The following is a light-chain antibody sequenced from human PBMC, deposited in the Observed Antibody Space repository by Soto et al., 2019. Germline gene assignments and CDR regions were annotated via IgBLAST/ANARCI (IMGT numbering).Light chain of an antibody. Sequence: EIVLTQSPGTPSLSPGERATLSCRASQSVSSSSLAWYQHKPGQAPRLLIYRASSRATGSPDRFSGSGSGTDCTLTISRREPEDLAVYYCQQYGSSPPFTFGPGTKVDIK. CDR2: RAS. CDR3: QQYGSSPPFT. CDR1: QSVSSSS. V-gene: IGKV3-20*01. J-gene: IGKJ3*01.